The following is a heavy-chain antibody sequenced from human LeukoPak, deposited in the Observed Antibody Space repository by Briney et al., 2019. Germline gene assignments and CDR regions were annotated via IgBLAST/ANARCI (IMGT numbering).Heavy chain of an antibody. D-gene: IGHD5-12*01. CDR3: ARGDIVASRNFDY. V-gene: IGHV3-30-3*01. Sequence: GGSLRLSCAASGFTFSSYAMHWVRQAPGKGLEWVAVISYDGSNKYYADPVKGRFTISRDNSKNTLYLQMNSLRAEDTAVYYCARGDIVASRNFDYWGQGTLVTVSS. CDR2: ISYDGSNK. CDR1: GFTFSSYA. J-gene: IGHJ4*02.